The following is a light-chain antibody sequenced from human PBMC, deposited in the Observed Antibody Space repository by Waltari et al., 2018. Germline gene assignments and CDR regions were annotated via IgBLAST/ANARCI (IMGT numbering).Light chain of an antibody. Sequence: SYVLTQPPSVSVAPGETARITCGGNNIGSKSVHWYRQKPGQDPQLVISYDSDRPSGIPERVSGSNSGDTATLTISRVEAGDEADYYCQVWDANNEPGVFGTGTEVTVL. CDR1: NIGSKS. CDR3: QVWDANNEPGV. V-gene: IGLV3-21*01. CDR2: YDS. J-gene: IGLJ1*01.